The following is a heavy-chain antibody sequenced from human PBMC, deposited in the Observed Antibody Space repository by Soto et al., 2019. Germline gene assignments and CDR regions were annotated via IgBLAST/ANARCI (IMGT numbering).Heavy chain of an antibody. CDR2: TKTDGTT. Sequence: GGSLRLSCAASGFTFSRHWIHWVRQAPGQGLVWVSRTKTDGTTGYADSVRGRFTISRDNAENTLYLQMNSLRAEDTAVYYCGRDMRAVPWYGGISSAFDMWGQGTMVTVSS. D-gene: IGHD3-10*01. CDR1: GFTFSRHW. CDR3: GRDMRAVPWYGGISSAFDM. V-gene: IGHV3-74*01. J-gene: IGHJ3*02.